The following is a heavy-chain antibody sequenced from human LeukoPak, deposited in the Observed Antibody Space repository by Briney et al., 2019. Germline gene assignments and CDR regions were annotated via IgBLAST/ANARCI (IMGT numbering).Heavy chain of an antibody. Sequence: GGSLRLSCAASGFTFSSYAMHWVRQAPGKGLEWVAVISYDGSNKYYADSVKGRFTISRDNGKNSLYLQMNSLRGEDTALYYCAKSMYDWNDLDAFDIWGQGTMVTVSS. CDR2: ISYDGSNK. CDR3: AKSMYDWNDLDAFDI. D-gene: IGHD1-1*01. CDR1: GFTFSSYA. V-gene: IGHV3-30-3*02. J-gene: IGHJ3*02.